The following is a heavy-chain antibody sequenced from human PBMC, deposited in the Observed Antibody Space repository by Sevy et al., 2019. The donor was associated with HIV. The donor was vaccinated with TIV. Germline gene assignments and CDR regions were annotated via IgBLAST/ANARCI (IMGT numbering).Heavy chain of an antibody. J-gene: IGHJ6*02. V-gene: IGHV3-23*01. CDR2: ISGSGGST. CDR3: AKDRPDSGSYFCWSYYYYYYGMDV. Sequence: GGSLRLSCAASGFTFSSYAMSWVRQAPGKGLEWVSAISGSGGSTYYADSVKGRFTISRDNSKNTLYLQMNSLRAEDTGVYYCAKDRPDSGSYFCWSYYYYYYGMDVWGQGTTVTVSS. CDR1: GFTFSSYA. D-gene: IGHD3-10*01.